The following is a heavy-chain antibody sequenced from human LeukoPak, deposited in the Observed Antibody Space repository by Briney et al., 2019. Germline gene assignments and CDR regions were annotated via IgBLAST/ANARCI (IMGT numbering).Heavy chain of an antibody. Sequence: GSLRLSCAASGFTFSSYSMNWVRQPPGKGLEWIGNIYYTGGTYYNSSLRSRVTISTDTSKNHFSLKLRSVTAADTAVYYCARHHYGDYYYYGMDVWGQGTTVTVSS. CDR1: GFTFSSYSMN. J-gene: IGHJ6*02. D-gene: IGHD4-17*01. CDR2: IYYTGGT. V-gene: IGHV4-59*04. CDR3: ARHHYGDYYYYGMDV.